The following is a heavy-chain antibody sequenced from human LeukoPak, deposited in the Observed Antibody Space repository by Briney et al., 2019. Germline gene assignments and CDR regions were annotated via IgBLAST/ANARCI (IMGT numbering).Heavy chain of an antibody. CDR2: ISYDGSNK. V-gene: IGHV3-30*18. CDR3: AKDRRDGYNHGYYFDH. D-gene: IGHD5-24*01. Sequence: GGSLRLSCAASGFTFSNYGMHWVRQAPGKGLEWVAVISYDGSNKYYADSVKGRFTISRDNSKNTLSLQMNSLRAEDTAVYYCAKDRRDGYNHGYYFDHWGQGTLVTVSS. CDR1: GFTFSNYG. J-gene: IGHJ4*02.